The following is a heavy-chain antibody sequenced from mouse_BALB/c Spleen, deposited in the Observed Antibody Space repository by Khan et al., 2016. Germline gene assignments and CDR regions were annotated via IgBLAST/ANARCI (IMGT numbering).Heavy chain of an antibody. V-gene: IGHV14-1*02. CDR1: GFNIKDYY. CDR3: DGEISCHTSRGCAY. D-gene: IGHD2-12*01. CDR2: IDPENGHT. Sequence: VQLQQSGAELVRPGALVKLSCKASGFNIKDYYLHWVKQRPEQGLEWVGWIDPENGHTIYDPKFQGKASMTADTSSNTAHLQLSSLTSEDTAVYCVDGEISCHTSRGCAYWGQGTLVIVSA. J-gene: IGHJ3*01.